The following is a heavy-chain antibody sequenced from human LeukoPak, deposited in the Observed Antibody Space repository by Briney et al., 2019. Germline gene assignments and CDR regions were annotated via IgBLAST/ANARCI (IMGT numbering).Heavy chain of an antibody. CDR2: IIPIFGTA. CDR3: ARDAGIHDLSARSIGVY. J-gene: IGHJ4*02. Sequence: SVKVSCKASGGTFSSYAISWVRQAPGQGLEWMGGIIPIFGTANYAQKFQGRVTITADESTSTAYMELSSLRSEDTAVYYCARDAGIHDLSARSIGVYWGQGTLVTASS. V-gene: IGHV1-69*13. D-gene: IGHD2-8*01. CDR1: GGTFSSYA.